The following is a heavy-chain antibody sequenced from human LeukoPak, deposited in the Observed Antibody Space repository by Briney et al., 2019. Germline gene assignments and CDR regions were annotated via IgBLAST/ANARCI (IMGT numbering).Heavy chain of an antibody. CDR1: GGSMTNYY. V-gene: IGHV4-59*08. CDR3: ARSGFYNTGWAHFDS. CDR2: IYYSGST. J-gene: IGHJ4*02. Sequence: KASDTLSLTCTVSGGSMTNYYWTWIRQPPGKRLEWIGYIYYSGSTNYNPSLMSRVTISVDTSKNHFSLRLSSVTAADTAVYYCARSGFYNTGWAHFDSWGQGALVTVSS. D-gene: IGHD6-19*01.